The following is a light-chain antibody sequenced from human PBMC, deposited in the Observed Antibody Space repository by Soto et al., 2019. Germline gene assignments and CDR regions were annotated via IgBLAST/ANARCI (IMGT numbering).Light chain of an antibody. CDR3: QQYNNWPV. V-gene: IGKV3-11*01. CDR1: QSVSSY. CDR2: DAS. J-gene: IGKJ1*01. Sequence: EIVLTQSPATLSLSPGERATLSCRASQSVSSYLAWYEQKPGQAPRLLIYDASNTATGIPARFSGSGSGTDFTLTISSLQSEDFAVYYCQQYNNWPVFGQGTKVDIK.